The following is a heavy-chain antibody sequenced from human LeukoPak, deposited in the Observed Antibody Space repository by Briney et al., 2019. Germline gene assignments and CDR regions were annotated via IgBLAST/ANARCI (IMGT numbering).Heavy chain of an antibody. CDR2: ISYDGSNK. J-gene: IGHJ4*02. V-gene: IGHV3-30*18. D-gene: IGHD1-1*01. Sequence: GRSLRLSCAASGFTFSSYGMHWVRQAPGKGLEWVAVISYDGSNKYYADSVKGRFTISRDNSKNTLYLQMNSLRAEDTAVYYCAKDQTLVLEGSQGVDYWGQGTLVTVSS. CDR1: GFTFSSYG. CDR3: AKDQTLVLEGSQGVDY.